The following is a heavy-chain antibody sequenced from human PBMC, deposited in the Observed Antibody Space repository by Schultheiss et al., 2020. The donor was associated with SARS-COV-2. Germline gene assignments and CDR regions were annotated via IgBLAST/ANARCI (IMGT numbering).Heavy chain of an antibody. CDR3: ARRRGFNSGAFCADF. Sequence: GESLKISCETSGYNFATYWIGWVRQVPGKGLEWMGLIYPGDYDTRYNPSFRGHVTISVDKSINTAYVEWKTLKASDSAMYYCARRRGFNSGAFCADFWGQGTQVTVSS. CDR2: IYPGDYDT. J-gene: IGHJ4*02. V-gene: IGHV5-51*01. D-gene: IGHD1-26*01. CDR1: GYNFATYW.